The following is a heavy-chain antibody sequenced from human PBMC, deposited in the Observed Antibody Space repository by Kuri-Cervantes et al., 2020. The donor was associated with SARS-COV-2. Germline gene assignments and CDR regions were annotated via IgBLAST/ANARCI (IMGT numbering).Heavy chain of an antibody. CDR2: IIPIFGTA. CDR3: AREGYCSSTSCSQGGPYAFDI. V-gene: IGHV1-69*05. Sequence: SVKVSCKASGGTFSSYAISWVRQAPGQGLEWMGGIIPIFGTANYAQKFQSRVTITTDESTSTAYMELSSLRSEDTAVYYCAREGYCSSTSCSQGGPYAFDIWGQGTMVTVSS. J-gene: IGHJ3*02. D-gene: IGHD2-2*01. CDR1: GGTFSSYA.